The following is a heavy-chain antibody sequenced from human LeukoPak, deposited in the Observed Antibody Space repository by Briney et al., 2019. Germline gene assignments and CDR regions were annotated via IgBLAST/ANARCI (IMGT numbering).Heavy chain of an antibody. Sequence: GASVKVSCKASGYTFTGYYMHWVRQAPGQGLEWMGRINPNSGGTNYAQKFQGRVTMTRDTSISTAYMELSRLRSDDTAVYYCASFYYDSSGLGKYWGQGTLVTVSS. CDR1: GYTFTGYY. D-gene: IGHD3-22*01. CDR2: INPNSGGT. V-gene: IGHV1-2*06. J-gene: IGHJ4*02. CDR3: ASFYYDSSGLGKY.